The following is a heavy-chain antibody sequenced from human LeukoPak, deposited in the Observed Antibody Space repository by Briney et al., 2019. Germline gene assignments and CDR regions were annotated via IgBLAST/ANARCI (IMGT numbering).Heavy chain of an antibody. CDR2: IYYSGTT. Sequence: SETLSLTCTVSSGSISSADYYWNWVRQHPGKGLEWIGYIYYSGTTFYNPSLKSRISISLGTSKNQFSLRLSSVTAADTAVYYCAGGPDRAKVGYWGQGALVTVSS. CDR1: SGSISSADYY. J-gene: IGHJ4*02. CDR3: AGGPDRAKVGY. V-gene: IGHV4-31*03. D-gene: IGHD1-26*01.